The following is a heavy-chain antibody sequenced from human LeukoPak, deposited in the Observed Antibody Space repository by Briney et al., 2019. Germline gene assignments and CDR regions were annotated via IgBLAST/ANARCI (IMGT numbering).Heavy chain of an antibody. Sequence: GGSLRLSCAASGFTFSSYAMSWVRQAPGKGLEWVSAISGSGGSTYYADSVKGRFTISRDNSKNTLYLQMNSLRAEDTAVYYCAKTVPRYCGGDCYPSVNWFDPWGQGTLVTVSS. CDR2: ISGSGGST. CDR1: GFTFSSYA. CDR3: AKTVPRYCGGDCYPSVNWFDP. D-gene: IGHD2-21*02. V-gene: IGHV3-23*01. J-gene: IGHJ5*02.